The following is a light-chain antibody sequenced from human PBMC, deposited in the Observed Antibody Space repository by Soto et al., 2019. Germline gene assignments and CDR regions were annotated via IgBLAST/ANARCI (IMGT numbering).Light chain of an antibody. Sequence: EVVLTHSPVTLSLSPVERATLSCRASQSISQSLAWYQQRPGQSPRLLIYDASRRATGIPDRFTGSGFGTDFTLTISRLAPEDFAVYYCQQYSRAPLTFGQGTKVDIK. CDR3: QQYSRAPLT. J-gene: IGKJ1*01. V-gene: IGKV3-20*01. CDR2: DAS. CDR1: QSISQS.